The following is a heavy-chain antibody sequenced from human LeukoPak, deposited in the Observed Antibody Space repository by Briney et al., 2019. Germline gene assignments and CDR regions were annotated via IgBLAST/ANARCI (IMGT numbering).Heavy chain of an antibody. CDR1: GGSLSSSNW. CDR3: ARTRVTIWSGWFDP. V-gene: IGHV4-4*02. Sequence: SGTLSLTCAVSGGSLSSSNWWGWVRQPPGKGLEWIGEIYHSGSTNYNPSLKSRVTISVDKSKNQLSLKLSSVPAADTAVYYCARTRVTIWSGWFDPWGQGPLVSVSS. D-gene: IGHD3-9*01. J-gene: IGHJ5*02. CDR2: IYHSGST.